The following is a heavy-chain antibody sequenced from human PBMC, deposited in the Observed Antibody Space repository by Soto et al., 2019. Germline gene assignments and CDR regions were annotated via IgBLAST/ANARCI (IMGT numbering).Heavy chain of an antibody. D-gene: IGHD5-18*01. CDR3: ARGGIHRTDGFDY. J-gene: IGHJ4*02. Sequence: QVQLVQSGAEVEKPGSSVKVSCKASGGTFSSYTISWVRQAPGQGLEWMGRIIPILGIANYAQKFQGRVTITADKSTSTAYMELSSLRSEDTAVYYCARGGIHRTDGFDYWGQGTLVTVSS. CDR1: GGTFSSYT. CDR2: IIPILGIA. V-gene: IGHV1-69*02.